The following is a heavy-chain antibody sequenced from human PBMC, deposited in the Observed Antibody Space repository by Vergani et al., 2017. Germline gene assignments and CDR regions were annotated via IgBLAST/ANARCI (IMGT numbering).Heavy chain of an antibody. CDR2: IRPKTDGETT. Sequence: EVQPVESGGGLVKPGGSLRLSCTTSGFTFSSAWMSWVRQAPGKGLEWVARIRPKTDGETTDYAAPVKGRFTISRDDSKNTLYLQMNSLKTEDTAVYYCAKDEAGGWYLPGYFDYWGQGTLVTVSS. D-gene: IGHD6-19*01. V-gene: IGHV3-15*01. CDR3: AKDEAGGWYLPGYFDY. J-gene: IGHJ4*02. CDR1: GFTFSSAW.